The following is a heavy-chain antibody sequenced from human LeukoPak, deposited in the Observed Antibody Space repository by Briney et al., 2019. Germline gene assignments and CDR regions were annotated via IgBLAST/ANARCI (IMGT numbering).Heavy chain of an antibody. D-gene: IGHD3-10*01. CDR2: IYYSGIT. Sequence: PSETLSLTCTVPGGAITSYYWSWIRQPPGTGLEWFGYIYYSGITNYNPSLKSRVTTSLDTSKNQFSLKVNALAAAMKAVDCCGRSNCGAYCEFGRWGQGTLVTV. V-gene: IGHV4-59*01. CDR1: GGAITSYY. CDR3: GRSNCGAYCEFGR. J-gene: IGHJ4*02.